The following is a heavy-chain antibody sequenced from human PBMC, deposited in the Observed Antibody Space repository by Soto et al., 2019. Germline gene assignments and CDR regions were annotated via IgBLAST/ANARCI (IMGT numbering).Heavy chain of an antibody. CDR2: INTDGSTT. CDR1: GFTFSNYW. D-gene: IGHD4-17*01. CDR3: ARVRNGDWYFDY. V-gene: IGHV3-74*01. Sequence: EVQLVESGGGLVQPGGSLRLSCAASGFTFSNYWMHWVRQVPGTGLVWVSRINTDGSTTSYADSVKGRFTISRDNAKDTLYLQMNSLRAVDTAVYYCARVRNGDWYFDYWGQGTLVTISS. J-gene: IGHJ4*02.